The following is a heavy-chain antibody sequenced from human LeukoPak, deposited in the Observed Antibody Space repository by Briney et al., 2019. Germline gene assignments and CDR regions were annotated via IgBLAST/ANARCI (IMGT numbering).Heavy chain of an antibody. V-gene: IGHV4-34*01. J-gene: IGHJ5*02. CDR1: GGSFSGYY. D-gene: IGHD1-26*01. CDR2: INHSGST. CDR3: ASLRGSYYAWFDP. Sequence: SETLSLTCAVYGGSFSGYYWSWIRQPPGKGLEWIGEINHSGSTNYNPSLKSRVTISVDTSKNQFSLKLSSVTAADTAVYYCASLRGSYYAWFDPWGQGTLVTVSS.